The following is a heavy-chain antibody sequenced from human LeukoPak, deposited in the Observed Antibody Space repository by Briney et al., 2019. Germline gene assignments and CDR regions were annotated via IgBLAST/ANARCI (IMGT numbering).Heavy chain of an antibody. CDR2: IIPIFGTA. J-gene: IGHJ4*02. CDR3: ARAVSVSPDFDY. CDR1: GGTFSSYA. Sequence: SVKVSCKASGGTFSSYAISWVRQAPGQGLEWMGRIIPIFGTANYAQKFQGRVTITTDESTSTAYMELSSLRSEDTAVYYCARAVSVSPDFDYWGQGTLVTVSS. V-gene: IGHV1-69*05.